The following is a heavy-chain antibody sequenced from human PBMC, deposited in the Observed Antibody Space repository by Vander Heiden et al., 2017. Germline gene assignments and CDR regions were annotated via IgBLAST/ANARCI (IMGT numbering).Heavy chain of an antibody. V-gene: IGHV3-15*01. CDR2: IKNKADGGTT. CDR1: GFNFTNAW. J-gene: IGHJ1*01. CDR3: TTLAIFQH. Sequence: EVQLVESGGGLVKPGGSLRLSCATSGFNFTNAWMSWVRHTPGKGLEWVGRIKNKADGGTTDYAPDVKGRFTVSRDDLKNMVYLQMNSLRTEDTAAYYCTTLAIFQHWGQGTLVTVSS.